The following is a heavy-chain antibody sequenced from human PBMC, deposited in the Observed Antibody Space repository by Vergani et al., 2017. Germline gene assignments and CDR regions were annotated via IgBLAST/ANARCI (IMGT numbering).Heavy chain of an antibody. CDR1: GGTFSSYA. Sequence: QGQLAQSGAEVKKPGSSVKVSCKASGGTFSSYAISWVRQAPGQGLEWMGRIIPIFGTANYAQKFQGRVTITADESTSTAYMELSSLRSEDTAVYYCARDGVMLDTATDRLEFDPWGQGTLVTVSS. V-gene: IGHV1-69*13. CDR3: ARDGVMLDTATDRLEFDP. J-gene: IGHJ5*02. CDR2: IIPIFGTA. D-gene: IGHD5-18*01.